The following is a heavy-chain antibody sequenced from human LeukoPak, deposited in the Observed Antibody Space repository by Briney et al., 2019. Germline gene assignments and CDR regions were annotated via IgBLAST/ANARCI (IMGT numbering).Heavy chain of an antibody. CDR3: AKGDHYYDKWDAFDI. J-gene: IGHJ3*02. Sequence: GGSLRLSCAASGFTFSSYGMHWVRQAPGKGLEWVAVISYDGSNKYYADSVKGRFTISRDNSKNTLYLQMNSLRAEDTAVYYCAKGDHYYDKWDAFDIWGQGTMVTVSS. CDR2: ISYDGSNK. V-gene: IGHV3-30*18. D-gene: IGHD3-22*01. CDR1: GFTFSSYG.